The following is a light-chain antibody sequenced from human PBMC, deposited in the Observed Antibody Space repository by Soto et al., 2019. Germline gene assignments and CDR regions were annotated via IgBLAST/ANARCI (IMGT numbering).Light chain of an antibody. CDR3: SSYTTSSIWV. Sequence: QPVLTQPASVSGSPGQSITISCTGTSSDVGIYNYVSWYQQLPDKAPKLMIFEVSNRPSGVSNRFSGSKSGNTASLTISGLQTEDEADYFCSSYTTSSIWVFGGGTKVTVL. V-gene: IGLV2-14*01. CDR1: SSDVGIYNY. CDR2: EVS. J-gene: IGLJ3*02.